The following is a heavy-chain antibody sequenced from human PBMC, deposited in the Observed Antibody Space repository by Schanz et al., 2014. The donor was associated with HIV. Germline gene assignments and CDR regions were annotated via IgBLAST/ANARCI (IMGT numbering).Heavy chain of an antibody. J-gene: IGHJ3*02. V-gene: IGHV1-2*02. CDR3: ARDLRSNYASPWHDAFDI. CDR2: IDPNNGDT. CDR1: GYSFSDYY. Sequence: QVQLVQSGADVKKPGASMKVSCKTSGYSFSDYYLHWVRQAPGQGLEWIGWIDPNNGDTNYAQMFQGRVTMTGDTSRASVYIELKRLKSDDSAVYYCARDLRSNYASPWHDAFDIWGQGTKVTVSS. D-gene: IGHD1-1*01.